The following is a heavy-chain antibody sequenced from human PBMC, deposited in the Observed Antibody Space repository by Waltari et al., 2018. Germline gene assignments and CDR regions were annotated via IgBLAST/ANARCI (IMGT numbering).Heavy chain of an antibody. J-gene: IGHJ6*02. D-gene: IGHD6-13*01. Sequence: QVQLQQWGAGLLKPSETLSLTCAVSGGSFSGSYWSWIRQPPGKGLEWIGEINHSGSTNYNPSLKSRVTISVDTSKNQFSLKLSSVTAADTAVYYCATTLYSSSWHGDYYYGMDVWGQGTTVTVSS. CDR1: GGSFSGSY. CDR2: INHSGST. CDR3: ATTLYSSSWHGDYYYGMDV. V-gene: IGHV4-34*01.